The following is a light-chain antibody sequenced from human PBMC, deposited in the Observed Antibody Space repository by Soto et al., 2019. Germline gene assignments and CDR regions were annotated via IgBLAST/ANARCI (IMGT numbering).Light chain of an antibody. CDR1: QSAYSSY. CDR2: GAS. CDR3: QQYSNWPPIT. V-gene: IGKV3D-15*01. J-gene: IGKJ5*01. Sequence: PEDRATLSCRSSQSAYSSYLSWYQQKPGQAPRLLIYGASNRATGIPDRFSGSGSGTEFTLTISSLQSEDFAVYYCQQYSNWPPITFGQGTRLEIK.